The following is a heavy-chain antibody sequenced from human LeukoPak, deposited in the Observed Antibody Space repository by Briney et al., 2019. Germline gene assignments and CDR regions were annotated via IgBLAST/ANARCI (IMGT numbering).Heavy chain of an antibody. CDR3: ARDYRGPYDSSGYYP. Sequence: GASVKVSCKASGYTFTSYGISWVRQAPGQGLERMGWISAYNGNTNYAQKLQGRVTMTTDTSTSTAYMELRSLRSDDTAVYYCARDYRGPYDSSGYYPWGQGTLVTVSS. CDR1: GYTFTSYG. D-gene: IGHD3-22*01. J-gene: IGHJ5*02. CDR2: ISAYNGNT. V-gene: IGHV1-18*01.